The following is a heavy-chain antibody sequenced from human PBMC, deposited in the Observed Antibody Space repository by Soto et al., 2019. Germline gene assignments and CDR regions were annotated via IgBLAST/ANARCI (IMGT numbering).Heavy chain of an antibody. CDR3: ATGYSYGRPYYYYGMDV. V-gene: IGHV4-34*01. CDR1: GGSFSGYY. CDR2: INHSGST. Sequence: SETLSLTCAVYGGSFSGYYWSWIRQPPGKGLEWIGEINHSGSTNYNPSLKSRVTISVDTSKNQFSLKLSSVTAADTAVYYCATGYSYGRPYYYYGMDVWGQGTTVTVSS. D-gene: IGHD5-18*01. J-gene: IGHJ6*02.